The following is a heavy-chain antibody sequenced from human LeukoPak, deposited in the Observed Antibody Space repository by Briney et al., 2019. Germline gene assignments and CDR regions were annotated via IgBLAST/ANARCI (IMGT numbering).Heavy chain of an antibody. CDR1: GFTFSSYW. Sequence: PGGSLRLSCAASGFTFSSYWMHWIRQAPGKGLVWASRINSDGSSTSYADSVKGRFTISRDNAKNTLYLQMNSLRAEDTAVYYCARGPYDYVWGSYRFYYYGMDVWGQGTTVTVSS. V-gene: IGHV3-74*01. J-gene: IGHJ6*02. CDR2: INSDGSST. CDR3: ARGPYDYVWGSYRFYYYGMDV. D-gene: IGHD3-16*02.